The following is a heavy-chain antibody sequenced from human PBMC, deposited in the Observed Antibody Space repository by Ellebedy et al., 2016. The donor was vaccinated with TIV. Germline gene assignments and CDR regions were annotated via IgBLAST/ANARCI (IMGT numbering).Heavy chain of an antibody. J-gene: IGHJ3*02. CDR1: DYCICSGYY. D-gene: IGHD3-10*01. CDR3: ARYVGPTGAYDI. V-gene: IGHV4-38-2*02. Sequence: MPGGSLRLSFTLLDYCICSGYYWGWTRPPPGKGLEWIGSRYHGGSTYYNPSLMSRVTMSIDTSKNQFSLKLSSVTAAATAVYYCARYVGPTGAYDIWGQGTIVTVSP. CDR2: RYHGGST.